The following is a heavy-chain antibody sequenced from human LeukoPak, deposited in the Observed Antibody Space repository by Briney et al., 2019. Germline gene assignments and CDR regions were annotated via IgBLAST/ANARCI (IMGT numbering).Heavy chain of an antibody. Sequence: SETLSLTCTVSGGSISSSSYYWGWIRQPPGKGLEWIGSIYYSGSTYYNPSLKSRVTISVDTSKNQFSLKLSSVTAADTAVYYCGRLGGYSHPDYWGQGTLVTVSS. CDR3: GRLGGYSHPDY. D-gene: IGHD3-10*01. CDR2: IYYSGST. CDR1: GGSISSSSYY. V-gene: IGHV4-39*01. J-gene: IGHJ4*02.